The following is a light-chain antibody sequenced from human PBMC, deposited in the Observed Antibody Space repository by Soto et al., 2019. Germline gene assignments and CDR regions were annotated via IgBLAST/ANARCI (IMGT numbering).Light chain of an antibody. V-gene: IGLV4-69*01. CDR3: QTWGTGIVV. J-gene: IGLJ2*01. Sequence: QLVLTQSPSASASLGASVNLTCTLSSGHSSYAIAWHQQQPEKGPRYLLKLNSDGSHSKGDGIPDRFSGSSSGAERYLTSSSLQSEDEADYYCQTWGTGIVVFGGGTKLTVL. CDR2: LNSDGSH. CDR1: SGHSSYA.